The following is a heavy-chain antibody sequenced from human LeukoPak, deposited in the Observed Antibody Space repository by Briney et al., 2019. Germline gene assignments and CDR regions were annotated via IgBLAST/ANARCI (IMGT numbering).Heavy chain of an antibody. D-gene: IGHD3-3*01. CDR3: AQSITPQGYFDY. CDR2: INHSGST. J-gene: IGHJ4*02. CDR1: GGSFSGYY. Sequence: SETLSLTCAVYGGSFSGYYWSRIRQPPGKGLEWIGEINHSGSTNYNPSLKSRVTISVDTSKNQFSLKLSSVTAADTAVYYCAQSITPQGYFDYWGQGTLVTVSS. V-gene: IGHV4-34*01.